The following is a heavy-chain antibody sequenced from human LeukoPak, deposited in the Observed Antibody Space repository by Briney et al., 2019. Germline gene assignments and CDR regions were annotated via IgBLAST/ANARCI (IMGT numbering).Heavy chain of an antibody. CDR2: IHGSGAT. CDR3: ARDSGTTGEVKFDP. Sequence: SETLSLTCTVSGASISSYYWSWIRQPAGKGPEWIGRIHGSGATDYNPSLKSRVTMSVDTAKNQVSLRLRSVTAADTAVYYCARDSGTTGEVKFDPWGQGSLVTVSS. CDR1: GASISSYY. D-gene: IGHD3-10*01. J-gene: IGHJ5*02. V-gene: IGHV4-4*07.